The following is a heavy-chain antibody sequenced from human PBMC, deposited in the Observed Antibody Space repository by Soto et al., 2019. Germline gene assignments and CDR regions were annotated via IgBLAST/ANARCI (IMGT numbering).Heavy chain of an antibody. CDR3: AVPRDIVATIGAFDI. Sequence: ASVKVSCKASGGTFSSYTISWVRQAPGQGLEWMGRIIPILGIANYAQKFQGRVTITADKSTSTAYMELSSLRSEDTAVYYCAVPRDIVATIGAFDIWGQGTMVTVS. CDR2: IIPILGIA. CDR1: GGTFSSYT. V-gene: IGHV1-69*02. D-gene: IGHD5-12*01. J-gene: IGHJ3*02.